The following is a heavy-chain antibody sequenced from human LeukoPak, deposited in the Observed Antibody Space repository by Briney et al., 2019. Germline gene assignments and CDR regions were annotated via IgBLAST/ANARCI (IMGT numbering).Heavy chain of an antibody. CDR2: ISGSGGST. Sequence: PGGSLRLSCAASGFTFSSYAMSWVRQAPGKGLEWVSGISGSGGSTYYADSVKGRFTISRDNSKNTLYLQMNSLRAEDTAVYYCAKDQVVRGVTGWFDPWGQGTLVTVSS. V-gene: IGHV3-23*01. CDR1: GFTFSSYA. CDR3: AKDQVVRGVTGWFDP. D-gene: IGHD3-10*01. J-gene: IGHJ5*02.